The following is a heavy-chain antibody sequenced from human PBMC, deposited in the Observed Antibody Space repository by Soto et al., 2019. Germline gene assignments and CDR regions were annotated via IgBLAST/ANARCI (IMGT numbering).Heavy chain of an antibody. CDR1: GFTFSSYA. D-gene: IGHD2-2*01. Sequence: EVQLLESGGGWVQPGGSLRLSCAASGFTFSSYAMNWVRQAPGKGLEWVSAISASGGSTYYADSVKGRFTISRDNSKNTLYLQMNSLRAEDTAVYYCAKGVEVPAAPFDYWGQGTLVTVSS. V-gene: IGHV3-23*01. J-gene: IGHJ4*02. CDR3: AKGVEVPAAPFDY. CDR2: ISASGGST.